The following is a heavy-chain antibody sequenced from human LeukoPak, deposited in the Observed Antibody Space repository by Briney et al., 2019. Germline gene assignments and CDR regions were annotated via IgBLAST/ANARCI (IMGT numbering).Heavy chain of an antibody. V-gene: IGHV3-23*01. CDR2: ISGSGGSK. Sequence: PGGSLRLSCAASGFTFSTYGRSGVRQAPGRGLEGVSPISGSGGSKYYADSVKGRFTISRDNSKNTLYLQMNSLRAEDTAVYYCAKDGGEYYDILTGYYPRLYYMDVWGKGTTVT. D-gene: IGHD3-9*01. CDR1: GFTFSTYG. CDR3: AKDGGEYYDILTGYYPRLYYMDV. J-gene: IGHJ6*03.